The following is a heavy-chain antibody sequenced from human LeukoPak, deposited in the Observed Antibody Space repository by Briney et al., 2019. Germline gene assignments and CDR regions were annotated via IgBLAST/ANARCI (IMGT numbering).Heavy chain of an antibody. CDR2: ISYDGSNK. V-gene: IGHV3-30-3*01. J-gene: IGHJ4*02. D-gene: IGHD3-22*01. Sequence: AGGSLRLSCAASEFTFSSYAMHWVRQAPGKGLEWVAVISYDGSNKYYADSVKGRFTISRDNSKNTLYLQMNSLRAEDTAVYYCARGGYYDSSGYYFCPDYWGQGTLVTVSS. CDR3: ARGGYYDSSGYYFCPDY. CDR1: EFTFSSYA.